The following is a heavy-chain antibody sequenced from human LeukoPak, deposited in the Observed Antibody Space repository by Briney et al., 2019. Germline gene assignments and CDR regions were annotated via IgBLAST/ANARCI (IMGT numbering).Heavy chain of an antibody. Sequence: PSETLSLTCAVYGGSFNGYYWSWIRQPPGKGLEWIGEINHSGSTNYNPSLKSRVTMSVDTSKNQVSLKLSSVTAADTAVYYCARGPGSGSYFAWFDPWGQETQVTVSS. D-gene: IGHD3-10*01. J-gene: IGHJ5*02. V-gene: IGHV4-34*01. CDR3: ARGPGSGSYFAWFDP. CDR1: GGSFNGYY. CDR2: INHSGST.